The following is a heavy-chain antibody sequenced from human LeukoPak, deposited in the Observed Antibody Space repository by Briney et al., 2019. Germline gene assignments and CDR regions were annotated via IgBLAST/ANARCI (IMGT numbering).Heavy chain of an antibody. V-gene: IGHV3-23*01. D-gene: IGHD2-2*02. CDR1: GFTFSSYA. Sequence: PGGSLRLSCAASGFTFSSYAMSWVRQAPGKGLEWVSAIRGSGGSTYYADSVKGRFTISRDNSKNTLYLRMNSLRAEDTAVYYCAKGDIVVVPAAIGPSSPWGQGTMVTVSS. CDR2: IRGSGGST. J-gene: IGHJ3*01. CDR3: AKGDIVVVPAAIGPSSP.